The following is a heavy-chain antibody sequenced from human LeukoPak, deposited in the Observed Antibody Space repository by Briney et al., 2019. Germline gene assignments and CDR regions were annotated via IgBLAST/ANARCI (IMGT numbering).Heavy chain of an antibody. J-gene: IGHJ4*02. CDR1: GFTFSSYG. CDR2: IRYDGSNK. V-gene: IGHV3-30*02. D-gene: IGHD3-9*01. Sequence: GGSLRLSCAASGFTFSSYGMHWVRQAPGRGLKWVAFIRYDGSNKYYADSVKGRFTISRDNSKNTLYLQMNSLRAEDTAVYYCATWFRDYDILTGYYSDYWGQGTLVTVSS. CDR3: ATWFRDYDILTGYYSDY.